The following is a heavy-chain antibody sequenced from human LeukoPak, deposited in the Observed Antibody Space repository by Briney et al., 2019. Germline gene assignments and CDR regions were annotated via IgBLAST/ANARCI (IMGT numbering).Heavy chain of an antibody. CDR2: INPNSGGT. D-gene: IGHD3-22*01. Sequence: ASVKVSCKASGYTFTGYYMHWVRQAPGQGLEWMGWINPNSGGTNYAQKFQGRVTMTRDTSISTAYMELSRLRSDDTAVYYCARDTGRITMIVVAPRYWFDPWGQGTLVTVSS. V-gene: IGHV1-2*02. CDR1: GYTFTGYY. J-gene: IGHJ5*02. CDR3: ARDTGRITMIVVAPRYWFDP.